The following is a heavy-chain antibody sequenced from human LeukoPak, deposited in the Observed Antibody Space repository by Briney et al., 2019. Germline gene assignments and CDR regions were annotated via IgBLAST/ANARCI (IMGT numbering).Heavy chain of an antibody. Sequence: SETLSLTCTVSGGSISSSSYSWGWIRQPPGKGLEWIGSIYYSGFTYSNPSLKSRVAFSLDTSKNQFSLKLRSLTAADTAVYYCARDPSYDFWSGYYFDYWGQGTLVTVSS. D-gene: IGHD3-3*01. J-gene: IGHJ4*02. CDR2: IYYSGFT. CDR3: ARDPSYDFWSGYYFDY. CDR1: GGSISSSSYS. V-gene: IGHV4-39*07.